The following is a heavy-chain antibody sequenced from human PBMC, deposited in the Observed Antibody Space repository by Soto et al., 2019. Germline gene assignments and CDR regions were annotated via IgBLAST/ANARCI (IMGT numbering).Heavy chain of an antibody. Sequence: ASVKVSCKASGYTFTSYGISWVRQAPGQGLEWMGWISAYNGNTNYAQKLQGRVTMTTDTSTSTAYMELRSLRSDDTAVYYCAREGVDTAMVSRQDYYYYMDVWGKGTTVTVSS. CDR3: AREGVDTAMVSRQDYYYYMDV. D-gene: IGHD5-18*01. CDR1: GYTFTSYG. CDR2: ISAYNGNT. J-gene: IGHJ6*03. V-gene: IGHV1-18*01.